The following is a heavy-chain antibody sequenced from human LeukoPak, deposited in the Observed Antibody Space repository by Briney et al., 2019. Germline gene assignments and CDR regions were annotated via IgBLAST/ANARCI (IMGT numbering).Heavy chain of an antibody. Sequence: ASVKVSCKASGYTFTGYYMHWVRQAPGQGLEWMGWINPNSGGTNYAQKFQGRVTTTRDTSITTAYMELSRLRSDDTAVYYCAPTSASGWHEYYFDYWGQGTLVTVSS. D-gene: IGHD6-19*01. CDR2: INPNSGGT. CDR1: GYTFTGYY. J-gene: IGHJ4*02. V-gene: IGHV1-2*02. CDR3: APTSASGWHEYYFDY.